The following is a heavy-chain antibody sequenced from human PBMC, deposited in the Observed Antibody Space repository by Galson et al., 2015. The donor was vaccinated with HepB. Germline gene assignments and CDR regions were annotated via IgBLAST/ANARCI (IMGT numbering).Heavy chain of an antibody. J-gene: IGHJ6*02. CDR3: ARALKGRITVAGQGYYGMDV. CDR2: INTNTGNP. V-gene: IGHV7-4-1*02. Sequence: SVKVSCKASGYTFNKYAMNWVRQAPGQGLEWMGWINTNTGNPTYAQGFTGRFVFSLDTSVSTTYLQITSLKAEDTAVYYCARALKGRITVAGQGYYGMDVWGQGTTVTVSS. CDR1: GYTFNKYA. D-gene: IGHD6-19*01.